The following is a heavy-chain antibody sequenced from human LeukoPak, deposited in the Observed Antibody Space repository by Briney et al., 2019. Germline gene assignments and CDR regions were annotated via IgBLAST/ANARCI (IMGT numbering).Heavy chain of an antibody. CDR2: IYYSGTT. V-gene: IGHV4-39*07. CDR3: ARGGQLNWFDP. D-gene: IGHD5-18*01. CDR1: GGSISSNSYY. J-gene: IGHJ5*02. Sequence: SETLSLTCTVSGGSISSNSYYWGWIRQPPGKGLEWIGTIYYSGTTYSNPSLRSRVTISVDTSKNQFSLRLTSVTAADTAMYYCARGGQLNWFDPWGQGTLVTVSS.